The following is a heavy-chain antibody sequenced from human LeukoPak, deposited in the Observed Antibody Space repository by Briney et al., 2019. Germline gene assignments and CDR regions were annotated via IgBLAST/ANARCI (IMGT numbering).Heavy chain of an antibody. CDR3: ARDQMLRVLAGIPGSGNYYPLDY. V-gene: IGHV6-1*01. Sequence: SQTLSLTCDISGDSVSSSSAAWTWIRQSPSRGLEWLGRTYYRSKWYNEYALSLKSRISISPDTSKNQFSLQLKSVTPEDTAAYFCARDQMLRVLAGIPGSGNYYPLDYWGQGTRVTVSS. CDR1: GDSVSSSSAA. J-gene: IGHJ4*02. CDR2: TYYRSKWYN. D-gene: IGHD1-26*01.